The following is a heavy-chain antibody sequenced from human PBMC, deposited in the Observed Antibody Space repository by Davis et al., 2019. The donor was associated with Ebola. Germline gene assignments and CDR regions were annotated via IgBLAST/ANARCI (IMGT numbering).Heavy chain of an antibody. CDR1: GFTFSSYA. D-gene: IGHD5-12*01. CDR2: ISYDGSNK. CDR3: ARSPYDYIDY. Sequence: GESLKISCAASGFTFSSYAMHWVRQAPGKGLEWVAVISYDGSNKYYADSVKGRFTISRDNSKNTLYPQMNSLRAEDTAVYYCARSPYDYIDYWGQGTLVTVSS. V-gene: IGHV3-30-3*01. J-gene: IGHJ4*02.